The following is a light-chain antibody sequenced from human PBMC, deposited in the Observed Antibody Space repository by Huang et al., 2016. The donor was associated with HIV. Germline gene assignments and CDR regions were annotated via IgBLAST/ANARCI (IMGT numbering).Light chain of an antibody. V-gene: IGKV3-11*02. CDR2: DAS. Sequence: EIVLTQSPATLSLSPGERATLSCRASQSVSRYLAWYQQRLGQAPRLLIYDASDRATGSPARFSGSGSGRDFTLTISSLEPEDFAIYYCQHRSNWPLYTFGQGTKVEIK. CDR3: QHRSNWPLYT. CDR1: QSVSRY. J-gene: IGKJ2*01.